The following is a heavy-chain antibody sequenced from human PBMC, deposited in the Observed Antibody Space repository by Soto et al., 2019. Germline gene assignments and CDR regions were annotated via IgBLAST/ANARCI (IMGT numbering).Heavy chain of an antibody. CDR3: ARGNIQLWAHPDYFDH. CDR1: GYTFTSYA. Sequence: ASVNVSGKASGYTFTSYAIHWVRQAPGQSLEWMGWVDTVNGNTKYSQKFQGRVTITRDTYANTADMELSSLRSEDTAVYYCARGNIQLWAHPDYFDHLGQGTLVTVSS. CDR2: VDTVNGNT. V-gene: IGHV1-3*04. J-gene: IGHJ4*02. D-gene: IGHD5-18*01.